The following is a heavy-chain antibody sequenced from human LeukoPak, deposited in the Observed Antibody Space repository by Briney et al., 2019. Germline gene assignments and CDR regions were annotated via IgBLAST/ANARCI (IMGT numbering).Heavy chain of an antibody. Sequence: RTGGSLRPSCAASGFTFSSYWMSWVRQAPGKGLVWVANIKQDGSEKYYVDSVKGRFTISRDNAKNSLYLQMNSLRAEDTAVYYCARDQPRQGFWSGYYYMDVWGKGTTVTVSS. CDR1: GFTFSSYW. V-gene: IGHV3-7*01. CDR3: ARDQPRQGFWSGYYYMDV. D-gene: IGHD3-3*01. CDR2: IKQDGSEK. J-gene: IGHJ6*03.